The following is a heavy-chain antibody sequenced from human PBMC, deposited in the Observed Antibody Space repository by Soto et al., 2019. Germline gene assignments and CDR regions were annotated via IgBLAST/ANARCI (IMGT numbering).Heavy chain of an antibody. CDR1: GFTVSSNY. CDR2: IYSGGST. V-gene: IGHV3-66*01. Sequence: GGSLRLSCAASGFTVSSNYMSWVRQASGKGLEWVSVIYSGGSTYYADSVKGSFTISRDNSKNTLYLQMNSLRAEDTAVYYCARDRAGGDFWSGYNKGNYYYYYMDVWGKGTTVTVSS. CDR3: ARDRAGGDFWSGYNKGNYYYYYMDV. J-gene: IGHJ6*03. D-gene: IGHD3-3*01.